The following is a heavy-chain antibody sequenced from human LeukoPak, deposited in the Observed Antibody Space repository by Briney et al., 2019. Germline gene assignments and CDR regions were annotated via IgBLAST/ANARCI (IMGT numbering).Heavy chain of an antibody. V-gene: IGHV4-34*01. CDR3: ARRYCSSTSCYKAKSYYFDY. CDR2: INHSGST. CDR1: GGSFSGYY. J-gene: IGHJ4*02. D-gene: IGHD2-2*02. Sequence: SETLSLTCAVYGGSFSGYYWSWIRQPPGKGLEWIGEINHSGSTNYDPSLKSRVTISVDTSKNQFSLKLSSVTAADTAVYYCARRYCSSTSCYKAKSYYFDYWGQGTLVTVSS.